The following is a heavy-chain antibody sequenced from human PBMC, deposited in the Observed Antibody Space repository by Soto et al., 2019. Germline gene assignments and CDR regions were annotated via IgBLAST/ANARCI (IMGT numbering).Heavy chain of an antibody. CDR3: ARARRYSSGSDGVFDI. J-gene: IGHJ3*02. CDR1: GYTFTSYD. CDR2: MNPNSGNT. Sequence: ASVKVSCKASGYTFTSYDINWVRQATGQGLEWMGWMNPNSGNTGYAQKFQGRVTMTRNTSISTAYMELSSLGSEDTAVYYCARARRYSSGSDGVFDIWGQGTMVTVSS. D-gene: IGHD6-19*01. V-gene: IGHV1-8*01.